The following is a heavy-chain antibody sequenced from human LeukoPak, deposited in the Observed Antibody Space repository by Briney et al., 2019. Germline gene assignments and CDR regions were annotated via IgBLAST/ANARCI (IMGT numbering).Heavy chain of an antibody. CDR3: AKSNGYGLIDI. J-gene: IGHJ3*02. Sequence: PGGSLRLSCAASGFTFSNYWMHWVRQAPGKALEWIGNIFYSGSTYYSPSLKSRVTISLDTSRNQFSLKLNSMTAADTAVYYCAKSNGYGLIDIWGQGTMVTVSS. CDR2: IFYSGST. V-gene: IGHV4-59*12. CDR1: GFTFSNYW. D-gene: IGHD3-22*01.